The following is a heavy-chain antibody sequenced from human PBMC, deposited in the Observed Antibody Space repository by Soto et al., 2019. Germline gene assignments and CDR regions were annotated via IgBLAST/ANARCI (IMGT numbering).Heavy chain of an antibody. V-gene: IGHV3-30*18. CDR3: AKDFRYCSGGSCSLFDY. J-gene: IGHJ4*02. CDR2: ISYDGSNK. D-gene: IGHD2-15*01. Sequence: QVQLVESGGGVVQPGRSLRLSCAASGFTFSSYGMHWVRQAPGKGLEWVAVISYDGSNKYYADSVTGRFTISRDNSMNTMYLQMNSLRAEDTAVYYCAKDFRYCSGGSCSLFDYWGQGTLVTVSS. CDR1: GFTFSSYG.